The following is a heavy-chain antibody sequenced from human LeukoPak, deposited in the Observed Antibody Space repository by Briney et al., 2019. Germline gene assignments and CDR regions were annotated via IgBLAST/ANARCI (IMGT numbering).Heavy chain of an antibody. J-gene: IGHJ4*02. D-gene: IGHD5-12*01. CDR2: INSDGSST. CDR3: ARDGEYSGYGSVGY. V-gene: IGHV3-74*01. CDR1: GFXFSSYW. Sequence: GGSLRLSCEASGFXFSSYWMHWVRQAPRKGLMWISRINSDGSSTTYADSVKGRFTISRDNAKNTLYLQMNSLRAADTAVYYCARDGEYSGYGSVGYWGQGTLVTVSS.